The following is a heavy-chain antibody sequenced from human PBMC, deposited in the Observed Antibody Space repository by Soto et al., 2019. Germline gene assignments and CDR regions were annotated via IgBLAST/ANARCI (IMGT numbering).Heavy chain of an antibody. CDR3: ATKPPLPTVAGS. Sequence: LRLSCAASGFTFSSYAMSWVRQAPGKGLEWVSAISGSGGSTYYADSVKGRFTISRDNSKNTLYLQMNSLRAEDTAVYYCATKPPLPTVAGSWGQGTLVTVSS. V-gene: IGHV3-23*01. D-gene: IGHD4-4*01. J-gene: IGHJ5*02. CDR2: ISGSGGST. CDR1: GFTFSSYA.